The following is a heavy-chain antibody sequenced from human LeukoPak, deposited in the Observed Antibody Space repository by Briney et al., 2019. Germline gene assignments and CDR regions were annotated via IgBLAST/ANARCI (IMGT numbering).Heavy chain of an antibody. CDR3: ARLFASGVDY. D-gene: IGHD3-10*01. Sequence: SQTLSLTCAISGDSVSSNSAAWNWIRQSPSRGLEWLGRTYYRSRWYNDYAVSVKSRIIINPDTSKNQISLQLKSVTPEDTAVYYCARLFASGVDYWGQGTLVTVSS. CDR1: GDSVSSNSAA. J-gene: IGHJ4*02. V-gene: IGHV6-1*01. CDR2: TYYRSRWYN.